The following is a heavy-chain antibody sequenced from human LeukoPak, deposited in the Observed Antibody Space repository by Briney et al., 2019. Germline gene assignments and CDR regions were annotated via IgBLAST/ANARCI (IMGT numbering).Heavy chain of an antibody. CDR1: GYTLTELS. J-gene: IGHJ6*03. CDR2: FDPEDGET. D-gene: IGHD2-2*01. CDR3: ARADIVVVPMDYYYYMDV. V-gene: IGHV1-24*01. Sequence: GASVKVSCKVSGYTLTELSMHWVRQAPGKGLEWMGGFDPEDGETIYAQKFQGRVTMTEDTSTDTAYMELSSLRSEDTAVYYCARADIVVVPMDYYYYMDVWGKGTTVTVSS.